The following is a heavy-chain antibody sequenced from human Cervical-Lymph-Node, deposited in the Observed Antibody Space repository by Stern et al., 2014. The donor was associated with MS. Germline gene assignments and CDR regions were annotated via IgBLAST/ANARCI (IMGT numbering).Heavy chain of an antibody. D-gene: IGHD5-12*01. CDR3: ARDQKRSIAEVATARRGVAIDY. Sequence: QVQLVQSGAEVKKPGASVKVSCKASGYTFTGYYIHWVRQAPGQGLEWMGRINPNSGGTNYAQKFQGRVTMTRDTSITTTYMELSRLRSDDTAVYYCARDQKRSIAEVATARRGVAIDYWGQGTLVTVSS. J-gene: IGHJ4*02. V-gene: IGHV1-2*06. CDR2: INPNSGGT. CDR1: GYTFTGYY.